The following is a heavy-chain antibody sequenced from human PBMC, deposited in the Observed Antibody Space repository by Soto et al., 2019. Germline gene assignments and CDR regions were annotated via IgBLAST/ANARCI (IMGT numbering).Heavy chain of an antibody. J-gene: IGHJ5*02. CDR3: TRDQGGSYDSWFDP. CDR2: ISSGSDYI. Sequence: DVQVEESGGGPVKPGGSLRLACNFSFSMYSMDWVRQAPGKGLEWVASISSGSDYIKYADSVKGRFTISRDNTKNSVSLQMSSLRVEDTAMYYCTRDQGGSYDSWFDPWGRGTLVTVSS. CDR1: FSMYS. D-gene: IGHD1-26*01. V-gene: IGHV3-21*06.